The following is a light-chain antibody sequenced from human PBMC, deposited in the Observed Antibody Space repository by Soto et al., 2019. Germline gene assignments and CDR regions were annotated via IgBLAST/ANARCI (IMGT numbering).Light chain of an antibody. CDR2: GVS. Sequence: EVVMTQSPATLSVSPGESATLSCRASQSISSNKLAWYQQKPGQAPRLLLFGVSNRATGIPARFSGSGSGTDFTLSINSLQPEDFATYYCQQAYSFPITFGQGTRLEIK. V-gene: IGKV3-15*01. CDR3: QQAYSFPIT. CDR1: QSISSN. J-gene: IGKJ5*01.